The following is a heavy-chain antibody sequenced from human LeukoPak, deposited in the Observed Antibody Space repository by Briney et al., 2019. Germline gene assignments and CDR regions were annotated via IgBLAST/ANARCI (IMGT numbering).Heavy chain of an antibody. Sequence: SETLSLTCTVSGGSISSSSYYWGWIRQPPGEGLEWIGSIYYSGSTYYNPSLKSRVTISVDTSKNQFSLKLSSVTAADTAVYYCARHIVVVVAATYFEGWGQGTLVTVSS. CDR3: ARHIVVVVAATYFEG. V-gene: IGHV4-39*01. J-gene: IGHJ4*02. D-gene: IGHD2-15*01. CDR2: IYYSGST. CDR1: GGSISSSSYY.